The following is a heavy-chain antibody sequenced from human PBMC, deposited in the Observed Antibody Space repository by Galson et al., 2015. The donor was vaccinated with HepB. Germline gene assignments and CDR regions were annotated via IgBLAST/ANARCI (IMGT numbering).Heavy chain of an antibody. Sequence: SVKVSCKASGYTFTSYAMHWVRQAPGQRLGWMGWINAGNGNTKYSQKFQGRVTITRDTSASTAYMELNSLRSEDTAVYYCARGGYCSGGSCYSHWYFDLWGRGTLVTVSS. V-gene: IGHV1-3*01. D-gene: IGHD2-15*01. CDR2: INAGNGNT. CDR3: ARGGYCSGGSCYSHWYFDL. J-gene: IGHJ2*01. CDR1: GYTFTSYA.